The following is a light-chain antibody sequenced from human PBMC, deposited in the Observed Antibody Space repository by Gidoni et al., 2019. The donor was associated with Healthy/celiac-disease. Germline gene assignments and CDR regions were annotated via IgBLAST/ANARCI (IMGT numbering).Light chain of an antibody. CDR1: SSDVGGYNY. CDR3: SSYTSSSTWV. V-gene: IGLV2-14*01. CDR2: EVS. Sequence: QAARTQPASVSGSPGQSITISCTGTSSDVGGYNYVSWYQQHPGKAPKLMIYEVSNRPSGVSTRFSGSKSGNTASLTISGLQAEDEADYYCSSYTSSSTWVFGGGTKLTVL. J-gene: IGLJ3*02.